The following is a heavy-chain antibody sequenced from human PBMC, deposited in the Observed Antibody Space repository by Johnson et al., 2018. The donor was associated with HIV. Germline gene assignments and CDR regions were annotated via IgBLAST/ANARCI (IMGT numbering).Heavy chain of an antibody. CDR3: TTDLEWELLHDAFDI. J-gene: IGHJ3*02. CDR1: GFTVSSNY. D-gene: IGHD1-26*01. V-gene: IGHV3-53*01. CDR2: IYSGGST. Sequence: VLLVESGGGLIQPGGSLRLSCAASGFTVSSNYMSWVRQAPGKGLEWVSVIYSGGSTYYADSVKGRFTISRDNSKNTLYLQMNSLKTEDTAVYYCTTDLEWELLHDAFDIWGQGTMVTVSS.